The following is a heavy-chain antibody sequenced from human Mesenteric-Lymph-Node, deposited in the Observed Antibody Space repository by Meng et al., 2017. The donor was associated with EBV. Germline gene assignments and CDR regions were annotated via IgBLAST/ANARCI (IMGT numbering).Heavy chain of an antibody. Sequence: VLLLQYGAEVKKPGATVKISCQVSGYTFTDYYMHWVQQAPGKGLEWMGLVDPEDGKTIYAEKFQGRITITADTSTDTSYMELSSLRSEDTAVYYCARGLAAAPRGWFDPWGQGTLVTVSS. J-gene: IGHJ5*02. CDR2: VDPEDGKT. CDR1: GYTFTDYY. D-gene: IGHD6-13*01. V-gene: IGHV1-69-2*01. CDR3: ARGLAAAPRGWFDP.